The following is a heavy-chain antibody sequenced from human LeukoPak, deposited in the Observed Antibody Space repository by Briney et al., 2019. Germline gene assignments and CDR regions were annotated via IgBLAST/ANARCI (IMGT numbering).Heavy chain of an antibody. V-gene: IGHV3-21*01. CDR3: ASTYCGGDCKFLYGMDV. J-gene: IGHJ6*02. D-gene: IGHD2-21*02. CDR2: ISSSSSYI. CDR1: GFTFSSYS. Sequence: GGSLRLSCAASGFTFSSYSMNWVRQAPGKGLEWVSSISSSSSYIYYADPVKGRFTISRDNAKNSLYLQMNSLRAEDTAVYYCASTYCGGDCKFLYGMDVWGQGTTVTVSS.